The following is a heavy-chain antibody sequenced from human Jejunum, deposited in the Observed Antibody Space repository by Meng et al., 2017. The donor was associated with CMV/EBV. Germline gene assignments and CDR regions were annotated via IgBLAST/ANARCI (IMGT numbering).Heavy chain of an antibody. Sequence: QVHLVQSVAEVKNPXXXXKXSXKASGYSFTSYAISWVRQGTGQVLEWMGWISAYDGNTNYAQKFRGRVPMATDTATNTAYMELRSLRSDDTAVYYCARVEVGITSGDYWGQGTLGIVSS. CDR1: GYSFTSYA. CDR2: ISAYDGNT. D-gene: IGHD1-26*01. V-gene: IGHV1-18*01. J-gene: IGHJ4*02. CDR3: ARVEVGITSGDY.